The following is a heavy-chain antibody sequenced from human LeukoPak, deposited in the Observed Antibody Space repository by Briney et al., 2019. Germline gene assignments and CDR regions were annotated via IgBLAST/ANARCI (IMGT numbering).Heavy chain of an antibody. J-gene: IGHJ4*02. D-gene: IGHD3-16*02. CDR1: GYTFTNYG. Sequence: ASVKVSCKASGYTFTNYGISWVRQAPGQGLEWMGWISTYNGNSNYAQKLQDRVTMTTDTSTSTAYMELRSLRSDDTAVYYCARDLGYDYVWGSYRFDYWGQGTLVTVSS. CDR3: ARDLGYDYVWGSYRFDY. CDR2: ISTYNGNS. V-gene: IGHV1-18*01.